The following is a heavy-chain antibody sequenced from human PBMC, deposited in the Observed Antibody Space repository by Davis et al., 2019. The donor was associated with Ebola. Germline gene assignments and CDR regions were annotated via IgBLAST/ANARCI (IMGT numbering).Heavy chain of an antibody. CDR3: ALSNTAMVGDFDY. Sequence: GESLKISCKGSGYSFPSYWISWVRQMPGKGLEWMGRIDPSDSYTNYSPSFQGHVTISADKSISTAYLQWSSLKASDTAMYYCALSNTAMVGDFDYWGQGTLVTVSS. V-gene: IGHV5-10-1*01. D-gene: IGHD5-18*01. J-gene: IGHJ4*02. CDR1: GYSFPSYW. CDR2: IDPSDSYT.